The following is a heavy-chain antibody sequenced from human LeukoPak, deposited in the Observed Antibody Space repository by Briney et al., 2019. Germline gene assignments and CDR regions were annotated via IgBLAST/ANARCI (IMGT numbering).Heavy chain of an antibody. CDR2: ISSSSSTI. D-gene: IGHD3-16*02. V-gene: IGHV3-48*01. CDR3: ARAHHRRVYDYVWGSYPY. Sequence: QPGGSLRLSCAASGFTFSSYSMNWVRQAPGKGLEWVSYISSSSSTIYYADSVKGRFTISRDNAKNSLYLQMNSLRAEDTAAYYCARAHHRRVYDYVWGSYPYWGQGTLVTVSS. J-gene: IGHJ4*02. CDR1: GFTFSSYS.